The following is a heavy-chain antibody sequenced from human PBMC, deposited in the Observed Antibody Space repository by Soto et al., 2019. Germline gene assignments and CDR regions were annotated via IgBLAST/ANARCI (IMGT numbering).Heavy chain of an antibody. CDR2: IYYSGST. V-gene: IGHV4-61*01. CDR3: ASPRMTWAGAFDI. Sequence: QVQLQESGPGLVKPSETLSLTCTVSGGSVNSGSYYWSWIRQPPGKGLEWIGYIYYSGSTKYNPSLRSQVTISLDTSKNQFSLKLSSVTAADTAVYYCASPRMTWAGAFDIWGQGTMVTVSS. CDR1: GGSVNSGSYY. D-gene: IGHD6-19*01. J-gene: IGHJ3*02.